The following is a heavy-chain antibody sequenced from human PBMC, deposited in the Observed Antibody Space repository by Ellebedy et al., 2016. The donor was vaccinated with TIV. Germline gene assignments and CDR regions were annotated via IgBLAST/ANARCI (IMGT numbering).Heavy chain of an antibody. CDR3: TTVYRYNYDSV. CDR1: GFTFSNAW. V-gene: IGHV3-15*01. Sequence: GGSLRLSCAASGFTFSNAWMNWVRQAPGKGLGWVGRIKSKTDGGAADYAAPVKGRFTISRDESKNTMNLQMNSLKTEDTAVYFCTTVYRYNYDSVWGQGTLVTVSS. J-gene: IGHJ4*02. D-gene: IGHD5-18*01. CDR2: IKSKTDGGAA.